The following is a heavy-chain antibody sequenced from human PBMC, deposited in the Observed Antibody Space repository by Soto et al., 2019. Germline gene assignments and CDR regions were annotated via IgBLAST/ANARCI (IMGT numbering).Heavy chain of an antibody. J-gene: IGHJ5*02. CDR3: ARATMRNGGYSRPCFNP. CDR1: GGSVSSGSY. D-gene: IGHD2-15*01. CDR2: SYYSGST. V-gene: IGHV4-61*01. Sequence: PSDTLSLTCTVSGGSVSSGSYWSGIRQPPGKGLEWIGYSYYSGSTNYNPSLRSRVTISVDRSKNQFFLKLTSFTAAATSVENGARATMRNGGYSRPCFNPWGQGXLVTVYS.